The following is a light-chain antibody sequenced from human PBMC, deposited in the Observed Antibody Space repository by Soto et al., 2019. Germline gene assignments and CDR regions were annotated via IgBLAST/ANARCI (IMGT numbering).Light chain of an antibody. CDR1: PTISWW. CDR2: KAS. CDR3: QHYSTYPET. J-gene: IGKJ1*01. V-gene: IGKV1-5*03. Sequence: DMQMPRSPSTLCGSVVGRVIIPCPASPTISWWLAWYQQKPGKAPKLLIYKASTLKSGVPSRFSGSGSGTEIILTSRRVQHDVVASYCQQHYSTYPETFGQGTKVDIK.